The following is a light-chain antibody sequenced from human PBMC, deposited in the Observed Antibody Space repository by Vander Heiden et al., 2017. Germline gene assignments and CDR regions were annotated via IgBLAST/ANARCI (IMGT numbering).Light chain of an antibody. J-gene: IGKJ4*01. CDR1: KSVSVH. CDR3: QQRANWPLT. V-gene: IGKV3-11*01. Sequence: EIVLTQSPATLSLSPGERATLSCRASKSVSVHLAWYQHKPGQAPRLLIYGASNTATGIPGRFSGSGSGTDFSLTISSLEPEDFAVYYCQQRANWPLTFGGGTKVEIK. CDR2: GAS.